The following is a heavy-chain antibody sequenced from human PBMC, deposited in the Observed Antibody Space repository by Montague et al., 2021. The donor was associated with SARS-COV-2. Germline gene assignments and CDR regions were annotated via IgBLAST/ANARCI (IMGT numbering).Heavy chain of an antibody. CDR3: ARHGGNDAFDI. CDR2: IDNSGST. D-gene: IGHD4-23*01. Sequence: SETLSITCTASGGSIGAYYWSWIRQPPGKGLEWIGYIDNSGSTNHNPSLEGRVTMSVDTSKNQFSLKLNSVTAADTAVCYCARHGGNDAFDIWGRGTMVTVSS. J-gene: IGHJ3*02. CDR1: GGSIGAYY. V-gene: IGHV4-59*01.